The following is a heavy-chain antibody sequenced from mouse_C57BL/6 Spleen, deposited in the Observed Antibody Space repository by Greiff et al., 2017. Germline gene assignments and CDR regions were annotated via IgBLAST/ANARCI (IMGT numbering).Heavy chain of an antibody. V-gene: IGHV1-78*01. CDR1: GYTFTDHT. D-gene: IGHD1-1*01. CDR2: IYPRDGST. J-gene: IGHJ4*01. CDR3: AREGYYYGSKYYYAMDY. Sequence: QVQLQQSDAELVKPGASVKISCKASGYTFTDHTIHWMKQRPEQGLEWIGYIYPRDGSTKYNEKFKGKATFTADKSSSTAYLQLNSLTSEDSAVYFCAREGYYYGSKYYYAMDYWGQGTSVTVSS.